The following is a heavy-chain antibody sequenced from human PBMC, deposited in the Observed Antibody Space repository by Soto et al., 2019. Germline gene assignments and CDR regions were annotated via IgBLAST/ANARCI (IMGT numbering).Heavy chain of an antibody. J-gene: IGHJ1*01. CDR3: ARDFRVNMIILLPPPDS. Sequence: QVQLLESGGGVVQPGRSLRLSCAASGSTFSSYAMHWVRQAPGKGLEWVAVISYDGNNKYYADSVKGRFTISRDNSKNTLYLPINRLTPDYKAAYYCARDFRVNMIILLPPPDSGGQGTLVTVTS. V-gene: IGHV3-30-3*01. D-gene: IGHD3-10*01. CDR1: GSTFSSYA. CDR2: ISYDGNNK.